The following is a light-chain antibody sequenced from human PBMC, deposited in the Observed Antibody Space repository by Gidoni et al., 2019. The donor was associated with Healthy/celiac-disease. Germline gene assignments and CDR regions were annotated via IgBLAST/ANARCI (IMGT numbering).Light chain of an antibody. V-gene: IGKV3-15*01. CDR3: QQYNNWPVLT. CDR2: GAS. J-gene: IGKJ4*01. CDR1: QSVSSN. Sequence: VMSQSPATLAVSPGEGATLSCRASQSVSSNLACYQQKPGQAPRLLISGASTRATGIPARFSGSGSGTEFTLTVSSLQSEDFAVYYCQQYNNWPVLTFXGGTKVEI.